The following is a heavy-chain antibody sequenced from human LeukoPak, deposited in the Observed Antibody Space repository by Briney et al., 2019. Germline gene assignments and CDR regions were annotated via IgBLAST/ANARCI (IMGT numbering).Heavy chain of an antibody. CDR3: ARDIVSVGMDV. CDR1: GGSISSGGYS. CDR2: IYTSGST. V-gene: IGHV4-61*02. Sequence: PSQTLSLTCAVSGGSISSGGYSWSWIRQPAGKGLEWIGRIYTSGSTNYNPSLKGRVTMSVDTSKNQFSLKLSSVTAADTAVYYCARDIVSVGMDVWGQGTTVTVSS. J-gene: IGHJ6*02. D-gene: IGHD2-15*01.